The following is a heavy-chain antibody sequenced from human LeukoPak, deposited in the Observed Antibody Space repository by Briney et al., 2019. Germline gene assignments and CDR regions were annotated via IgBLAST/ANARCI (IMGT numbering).Heavy chain of an antibody. Sequence: PSETLSLTCTVSGGSISTYYWSWIRQPPGKGLEWTGYIYYSGSTNYNPSLKSRVTISVDTSKNQFSLKLSSVTAADTAVYYCARVTYTIAARYYYYMDVRGKGTTVTVSS. CDR2: IYYSGST. D-gene: IGHD6-6*01. J-gene: IGHJ6*03. CDR1: GGSISTYY. CDR3: ARVTYTIAARYYYYMDV. V-gene: IGHV4-59*01.